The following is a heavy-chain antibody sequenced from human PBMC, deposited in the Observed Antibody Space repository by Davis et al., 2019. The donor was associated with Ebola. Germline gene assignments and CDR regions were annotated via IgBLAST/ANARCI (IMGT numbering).Heavy chain of an antibody. J-gene: IGHJ3*01. CDR2: IRRDGSNK. V-gene: IGHV3-30*02. D-gene: IGHD6-19*01. CDR1: GFTFSLYG. Sequence: GESLKISCAASGFTFSLYGMHWVRQAPGKGLEWVAFIRRDGSNKYYADSVKGRFTISRDNSKNTLYLQMNSLRAEDTAIYYCAKDTSNVWFDVWGQGTMVTVSS. CDR3: AKDTSNVWFDV.